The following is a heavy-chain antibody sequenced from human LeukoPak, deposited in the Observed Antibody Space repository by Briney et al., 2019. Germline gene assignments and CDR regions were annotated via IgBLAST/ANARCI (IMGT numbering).Heavy chain of an antibody. CDR2: ISYDGSNK. CDR1: GFTFSSYA. CDR3: ARDREGYTLDY. V-gene: IGHV3-30-3*01. J-gene: IGHJ4*02. Sequence: GRSLRLSCAASGFTFSSYAMHWVRQAPGKGLEWVAVISYDGSNKYYADSVKGRFTFSRDNSKNTLYLQMNSLRAEDTAVFYCARDREGYTLDYWGQGTLVTVSS. D-gene: IGHD5-24*01.